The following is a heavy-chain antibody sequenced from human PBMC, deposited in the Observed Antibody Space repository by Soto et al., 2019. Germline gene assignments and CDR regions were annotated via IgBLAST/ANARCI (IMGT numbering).Heavy chain of an antibody. CDR3: ALSNWNPFHYGMDV. CDR1: GFSLSTSGVG. Sequence: QITLKESGPTLVKPTQTLTLTCTFSGFSLSTSGVGVGWIRQPPGKALEWLALIYWDDDKRYSPSLKSRLTITTHSSKHHVVLTSPSIDPVGTDTYYCALSNWNPFHYGMDVCGQWTAVTASS. J-gene: IGHJ6*02. CDR2: IYWDDDK. V-gene: IGHV2-5*02. D-gene: IGHD1-20*01.